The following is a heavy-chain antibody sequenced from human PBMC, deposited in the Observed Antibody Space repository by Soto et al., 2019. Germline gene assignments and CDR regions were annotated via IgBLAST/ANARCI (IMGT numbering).Heavy chain of an antibody. J-gene: IGHJ2*01. CDR2: IKSSGETT. Sequence: VVSRRRSCSFCVCSFLTCFISLFLLAPVRWLEWVSAIKSSGETTYYPDSVRVRFTISRDNSKNTLYMQMNSLRAEDTSIYYCAKAPRGAPYGDWYFDRWGSGTLV. CDR3: AKAPRGAPYGDWYFDR. D-gene: IGHD3-10*01. CDR1: VCSFLTCF. V-gene: IGHV3-23*01.